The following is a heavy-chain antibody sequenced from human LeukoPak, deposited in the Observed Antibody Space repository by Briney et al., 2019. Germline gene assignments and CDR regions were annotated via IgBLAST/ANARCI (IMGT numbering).Heavy chain of an antibody. CDR3: ARVGSVAGTRGTDY. CDR2: IYHSGST. V-gene: IGHV4-38-2*02. Sequence: SETLSLTCTVSGYSISSGYYWGWIRQPPGKGLEWIGSIYHSGSTYYNPSLKSRVTISVDTSKNQFSLKLSSVTAADTAVYYCARVGSVAGTRGTDYWGQGTLVTVSS. CDR1: GYSISSGYY. J-gene: IGHJ4*02. D-gene: IGHD6-19*01.